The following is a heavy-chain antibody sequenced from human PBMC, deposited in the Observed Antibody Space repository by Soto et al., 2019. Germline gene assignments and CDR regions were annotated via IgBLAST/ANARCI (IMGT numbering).Heavy chain of an antibody. CDR1: GGSISGYY. Sequence: SETLSLTCTVSGGSISGYYWSWVRQPAGKGLEWVGRIYSDGTTNYSPSLKSRVTMSLDTSKDQFSLLLNSVTAADTAVYYCSRVGCSNSKCYTRGMDVWGQGTTVTVSS. D-gene: IGHD2-2*01. CDR2: IYSDGTT. CDR3: SRVGCSNSKCYTRGMDV. V-gene: IGHV4-4*07. J-gene: IGHJ6*02.